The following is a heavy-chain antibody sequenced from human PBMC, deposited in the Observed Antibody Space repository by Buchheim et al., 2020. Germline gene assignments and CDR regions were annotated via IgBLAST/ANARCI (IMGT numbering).Heavy chain of an antibody. CDR3: ARGGDNWKTHNWFDP. D-gene: IGHD1-1*01. V-gene: IGHV3-11*01. CDR2: ISSSDSTI. J-gene: IGHJ5*02. CDR1: GFTFSDYY. Sequence: HVQLVESGGGLVKPGGSLRLFCAVSGFTFSDYYMSWIRQAPGRGLEWVSYISSSDSTIYYAHSVKGRFTLYRDNAKNSLSPQMNSLRAEDTAVYYCARGGDNWKTHNWFDPWGQGTL.